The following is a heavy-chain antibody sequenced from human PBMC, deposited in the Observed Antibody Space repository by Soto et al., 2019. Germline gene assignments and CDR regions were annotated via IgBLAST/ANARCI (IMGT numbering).Heavy chain of an antibody. J-gene: IGHJ5*02. CDR2: IYNSGTT. CDR1: GGSITRGGYY. V-gene: IGHV4-31*03. CDR3: ARDPAP. Sequence: QVQLQESGPGLVKPSETLSLTCTVSGGSITRGGYYWGWIRQHPGKGLEWIGYIYNSGTTYYNPSLKRRVTISVDTSKNQFSLKLTSVTAADTAVYYCARDPAPWGQGTLVTVSS.